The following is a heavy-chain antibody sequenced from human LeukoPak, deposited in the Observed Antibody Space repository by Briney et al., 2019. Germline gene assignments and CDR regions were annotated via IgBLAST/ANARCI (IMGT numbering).Heavy chain of an antibody. Sequence: GGSLRLSCAASGFTLSSYAMHWVGQAPGKGLEWEAVISYDGTNKYYADSVKGRFTISRDNSKNTLYLQMNSLRAEDTAVYYCARGGYSSGWYLWVTGGVDYWGHGTLVTVSS. D-gene: IGHD6-19*01. CDR2: ISYDGTNK. CDR1: GFTLSSYA. V-gene: IGHV3-30-3*01. J-gene: IGHJ4*01. CDR3: ARGGYSSGWYLWVTGGVDY.